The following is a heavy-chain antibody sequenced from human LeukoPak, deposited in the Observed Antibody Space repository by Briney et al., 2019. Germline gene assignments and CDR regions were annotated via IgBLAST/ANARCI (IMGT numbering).Heavy chain of an antibody. J-gene: IGHJ4*02. Sequence: GGSLRLSCAASAFTSSSYGMSWVRQAPGKGLEWVSGISGSGGSTDYADSVKGRFTISRDNSKNTLYVQMNSQRAEDTAVYYCEKSTGHAYSHFDYWGQGTLVTVSS. CDR2: ISGSGGST. D-gene: IGHD3-16*01. CDR1: AFTSSSYG. V-gene: IGHV3-23*01. CDR3: EKSTGHAYSHFDY.